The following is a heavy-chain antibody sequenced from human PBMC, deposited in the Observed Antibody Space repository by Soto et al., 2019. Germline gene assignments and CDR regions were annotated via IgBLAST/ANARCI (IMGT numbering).Heavy chain of an antibody. CDR1: GFTFDDYA. J-gene: IGHJ3*02. CDR3: AKGFYDFWSGYQLQADAFDI. Sequence: PGGSLILSCAASGFTFDDYAMHWVRQAPGKGLEWVSGISWNSGSIGYADSVKGRFTISRDNAKNSLYLQMNSLRAEDTALYYCAKGFYDFWSGYQLQADAFDIWGQGTMVTVSS. V-gene: IGHV3-9*01. CDR2: ISWNSGSI. D-gene: IGHD3-3*01.